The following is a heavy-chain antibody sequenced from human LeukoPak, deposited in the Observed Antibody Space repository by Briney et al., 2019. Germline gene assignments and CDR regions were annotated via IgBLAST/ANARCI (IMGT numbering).Heavy chain of an antibody. J-gene: IGHJ4*02. Sequence: GGSLRLSCAASGFTFSSYGMHWVRQAPGKGLEWVAVIWYDGSNKYYADSVKGRFTISRDNSKNTLYLQMNSLRAEDTAMYYCARDQMVTYFDYWGQGTLVTVSS. CDR1: GFTFSSYG. CDR3: ARDQMVTYFDY. CDR2: IWYDGSNK. D-gene: IGHD5-18*01. V-gene: IGHV3-33*01.